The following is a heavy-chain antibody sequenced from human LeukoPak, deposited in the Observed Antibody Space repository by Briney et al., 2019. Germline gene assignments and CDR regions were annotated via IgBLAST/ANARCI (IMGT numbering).Heavy chain of an antibody. CDR2: IIPIFGTA. Sequence: GASVKVSCKASGGTFSSYAISWVRQAPGQGLEWMGGIIPIFGTANYAQKFQGRVTITADESTSTAYMELSSLRSEDTAVYYCARGRVSSSPEDYWGQGTLVTVSS. D-gene: IGHD6-13*01. J-gene: IGHJ4*02. CDR1: GGTFSSYA. CDR3: ARGRVSSSPEDY. V-gene: IGHV1-69*01.